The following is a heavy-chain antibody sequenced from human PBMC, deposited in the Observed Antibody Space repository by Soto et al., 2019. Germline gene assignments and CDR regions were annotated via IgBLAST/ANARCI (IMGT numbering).Heavy chain of an antibody. CDR2: ISGSGGST. D-gene: IGHD1-26*01. CDR1: GFTFSSYA. V-gene: IGHV3-23*01. J-gene: IGHJ4*02. CDR3: AKPPGTYSGSYWPPDY. Sequence: PGGSLRLSCAASGFTFSSYAMSWVRQAPGKGLEWVSAISGSGGSTYYADSVKGRFTISRDNSKNTLYLQMNSLRAEDTAVYYCAKPPGTYSGSYWPPDYRGQGTLVTVSS.